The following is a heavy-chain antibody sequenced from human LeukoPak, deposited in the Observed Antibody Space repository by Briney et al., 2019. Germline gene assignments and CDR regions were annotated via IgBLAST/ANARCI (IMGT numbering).Heavy chain of an antibody. J-gene: IGHJ4*02. Sequence: GGSLRLSCAASGFTFSSHAMRWLRQAPGKGLEWVSDISGSGGSTYYADPVKGRFTISRDNSKNTLYLQMNSLRAEDTAVYYCAKDPTVVVTRTIDYWGQGTLVTVSS. CDR1: GFTFSSHA. V-gene: IGHV3-23*01. D-gene: IGHD3-22*01. CDR2: ISGSGGST. CDR3: AKDPTVVVTRTIDY.